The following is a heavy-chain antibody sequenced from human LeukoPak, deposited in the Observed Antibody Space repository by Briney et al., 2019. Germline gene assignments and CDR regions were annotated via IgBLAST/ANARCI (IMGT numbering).Heavy chain of an antibody. Sequence: NPSETLSLTCIVSGGSISSYFWSWIRQPPGKGLEWNGYIYYSGSTNYNPSLKSRVTISVDTSKNQFSLKLSSVTAADTAVYYCARIAVAIHYFDYWGQGTLVTVSS. CDR2: IYYSGST. J-gene: IGHJ4*02. D-gene: IGHD6-19*01. CDR3: ARIAVAIHYFDY. CDR1: GGSISSYF. V-gene: IGHV4-59*01.